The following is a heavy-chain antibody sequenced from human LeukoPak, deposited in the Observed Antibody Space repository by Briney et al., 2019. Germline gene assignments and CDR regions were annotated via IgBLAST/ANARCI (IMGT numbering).Heavy chain of an antibody. Sequence: GGSLRLSCGASGFTFSNYWMSWVRQAPGKGLEWVSVIYSGGSTYYADSVKGRFTISRDNSKNTLYLQMNSLRAEDTAVYYCARVRYDFSYYFDYWGQGTLVTVSS. CDR1: GFTFSNYW. V-gene: IGHV3-53*01. CDR3: ARVRYDFSYYFDY. D-gene: IGHD3-3*01. CDR2: IYSGGST. J-gene: IGHJ4*02.